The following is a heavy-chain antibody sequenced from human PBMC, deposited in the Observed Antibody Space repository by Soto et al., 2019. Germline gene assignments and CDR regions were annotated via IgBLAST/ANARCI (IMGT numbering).Heavy chain of an antibody. CDR3: ARDKGGATSDYYYDGMDV. V-gene: IGHV1-46*01. Sequence: QVQLVQSGAEVKKPGASVKVSCKASGYTFTSYYMHWVRQAPGQGLEWMGIINPSGGSTSYAQKFQGRVTMTRDTSTSTVYMELSSLRSEDTAVYYCARDKGGATSDYYYDGMDVWGQGTTVTVSS. D-gene: IGHD1-26*01. CDR2: INPSGGST. J-gene: IGHJ6*02. CDR1: GYTFTSYY.